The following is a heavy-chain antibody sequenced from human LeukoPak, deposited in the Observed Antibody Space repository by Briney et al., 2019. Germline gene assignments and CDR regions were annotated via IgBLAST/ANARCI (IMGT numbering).Heavy chain of an antibody. CDR3: ARHTRLSSPIGI. Sequence: SETLSLTCAVYGGSFSGYYWSWIRQPPGKGLEWIGEINHSGSTNYNPSLKSRVTISVDTSKNQFSLKLGSVTAADTAVYYCARHTRLSSPIGIWGQGTLVTVSS. J-gene: IGHJ4*02. V-gene: IGHV4-34*01. D-gene: IGHD6-13*01. CDR1: GGSFSGYY. CDR2: INHSGST.